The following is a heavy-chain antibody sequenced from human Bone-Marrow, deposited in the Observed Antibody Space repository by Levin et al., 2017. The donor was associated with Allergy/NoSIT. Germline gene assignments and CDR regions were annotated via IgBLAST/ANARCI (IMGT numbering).Heavy chain of an antibody. Sequence: GASVKVSCKVSGYTFTELSMHWVRLGPGKGLDWMGGFDPENGETIYAQKFQGRVTMTRDTSTDTAYMEMSSLKSDDTALNYCAPIWSGPRSSRSSDKDVWGQGTTVIVSS. D-gene: IGHD3-3*01. CDR2: FDPENGET. CDR1: GYTFTELS. J-gene: IGHJ6*02. CDR3: APIWSGPRSSRSSDKDV. V-gene: IGHV1-24*01.